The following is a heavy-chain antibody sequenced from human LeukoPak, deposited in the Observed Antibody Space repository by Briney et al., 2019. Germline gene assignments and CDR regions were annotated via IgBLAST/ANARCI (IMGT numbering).Heavy chain of an antibody. Sequence: GGSLRLSCAASGFTFDDYAMHWVRQAPGKGLEWVSGISWNSGSIGYADSVKGRFTISRDNAKNSLYLQMNSLRAEDTALYYCAKSRHPPAYYGMDVWGQGTTVTVSS. J-gene: IGHJ6*02. CDR2: ISWNSGSI. CDR3: AKSRHPPAYYGMDV. V-gene: IGHV3-9*01. CDR1: GFTFDDYA.